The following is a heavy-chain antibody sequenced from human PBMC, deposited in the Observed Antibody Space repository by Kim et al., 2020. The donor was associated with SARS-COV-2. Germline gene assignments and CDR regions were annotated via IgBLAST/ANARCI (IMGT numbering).Heavy chain of an antibody. D-gene: IGHD3-16*01. Sequence: NEYYADSVKGRFTISRDNFKNTLYLQMNSLRAEDTALYYCAREGDTSGLDVWGQGTTATVSS. CDR3: AREGDTSGLDV. V-gene: IGHV3-30*03. CDR2: NE. J-gene: IGHJ6*02.